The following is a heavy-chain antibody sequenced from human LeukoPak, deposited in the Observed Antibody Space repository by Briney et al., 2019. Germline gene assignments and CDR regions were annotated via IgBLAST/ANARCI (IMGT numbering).Heavy chain of an antibody. D-gene: IGHD3-10*01. Sequence: SGGSLRLSCTASGFAFRSYSMNWVRQAPGKGLKWVSYISSSSRRIYYADSVKGRFTISRDNAKYSLYLQMNSLRDEDTAVYFCASHYYGSGTEYLHHWGQGTLVSVSS. V-gene: IGHV3-48*02. CDR2: ISSSSRRI. CDR1: GFAFRSYS. J-gene: IGHJ1*01. CDR3: ASHYYGSGTEYLHH.